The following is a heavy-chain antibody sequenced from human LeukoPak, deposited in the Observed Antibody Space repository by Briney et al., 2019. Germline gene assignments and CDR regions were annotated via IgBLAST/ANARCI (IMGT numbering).Heavy chain of an antibody. D-gene: IGHD5-24*01. J-gene: IGHJ4*02. CDR3: ARGAMATTPFFDY. CDR1: GGSISNYY. Sequence: PSETLSLTCPVSGGSISNYYYWTWIRRPPGKGLDGIGYVYYTGSTNFNPSLKSRVTMSLDTSRNQFSLKLTSLTAADTAVYYCARGAMATTPFFDYWGQGTLVTVSS. CDR2: VYYTGST. V-gene: IGHV4-59*01.